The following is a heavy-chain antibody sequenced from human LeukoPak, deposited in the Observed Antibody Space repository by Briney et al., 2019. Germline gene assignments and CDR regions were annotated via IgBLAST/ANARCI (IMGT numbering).Heavy chain of an antibody. CDR2: ISSSSSYI. Sequence: GGSLRLSCAASGITFSSYSMNWVRQAPGKGLEWVSCISSSSSYIYYADSVKGRLTISRDNAKNSLYLQMNSLRAEDTAVYYCARETQLGEVDVWGQGTTVTVSS. CDR1: GITFSSYS. V-gene: IGHV3-21*01. D-gene: IGHD3-16*01. CDR3: ARETQLGEVDV. J-gene: IGHJ6*02.